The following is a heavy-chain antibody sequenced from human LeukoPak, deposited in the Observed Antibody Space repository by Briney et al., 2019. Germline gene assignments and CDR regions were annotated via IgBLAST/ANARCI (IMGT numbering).Heavy chain of an antibody. V-gene: IGHV3-48*04. Sequence: GGSLRLSCAASGFAFSRDYMSWVRQAPGKGLEWVSYISSSSSTIYYADSVKGRFTIPRDNAKNSLYLQMNSLRAEDTAVYYCARDNRDCGGDCQTYWGQGTLVTVSS. D-gene: IGHD2-21*02. CDR1: GFAFSRDY. CDR2: ISSSSSTI. CDR3: ARDNRDCGGDCQTY. J-gene: IGHJ4*02.